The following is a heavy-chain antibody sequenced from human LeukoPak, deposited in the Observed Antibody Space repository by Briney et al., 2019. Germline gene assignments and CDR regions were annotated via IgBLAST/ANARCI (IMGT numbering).Heavy chain of an antibody. Sequence: SETLSLTCTVSGGSINRYYWSWIRQPPGKGLEWMGYVYYSGKTKYNPSLKGRVTISVDTSKNHISLRLKSVTAADTAVYYCARHIDDYGDANFDSWGQGTLVTVSS. CDR3: ARHIDDYGDANFDS. CDR1: GGSINRYY. CDR2: VYYSGKT. D-gene: IGHD4-17*01. V-gene: IGHV4-59*08. J-gene: IGHJ4*02.